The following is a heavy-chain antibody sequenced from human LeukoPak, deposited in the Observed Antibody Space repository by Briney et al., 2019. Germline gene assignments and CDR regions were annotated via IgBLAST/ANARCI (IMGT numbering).Heavy chain of an antibody. CDR2: INPNSGGT. CDR1: GYTFTGYY. J-gene: IGHJ5*02. D-gene: IGHD4-17*01. V-gene: IGHV1-2*02. CDR3: ARVGPTTVTTLTA. Sequence: ASVKVSCKASGYTFTGYYMHWVRQAPGQGLEWKGWINPNSGGTNYAQKFQGRVTMTRDTSISTAYMELSRLRSDDTAVYYCARVGPTTVTTLTAWGQGTLVTVSS.